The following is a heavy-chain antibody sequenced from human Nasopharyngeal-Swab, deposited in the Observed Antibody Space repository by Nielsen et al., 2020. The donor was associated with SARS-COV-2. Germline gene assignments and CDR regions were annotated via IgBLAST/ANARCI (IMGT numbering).Heavy chain of an antibody. Sequence: GGSLRLSCAASGFTFSSYAISWVRQAPGKVLGWVSAISGSGGSTYYADSVKGRFTISRDNSKNTLYLQMNSLRAEDTAVYYCAKVKRPIVVVPAATDYWGQGTLVTVSS. D-gene: IGHD2-2*01. J-gene: IGHJ4*02. CDR3: AKVKRPIVVVPAATDY. V-gene: IGHV3-23*01. CDR1: GFTFSSYA. CDR2: ISGSGGST.